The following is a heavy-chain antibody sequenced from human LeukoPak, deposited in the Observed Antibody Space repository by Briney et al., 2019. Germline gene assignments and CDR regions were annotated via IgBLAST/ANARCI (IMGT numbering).Heavy chain of an antibody. V-gene: IGHV3-30*02. CDR1: GFSFSTFG. D-gene: IGHD1-1*01. J-gene: IGHJ6*03. CDR2: IRYDGNDK. CDR3: AKDSQLDVGSDYYYYFYMDV. Sequence: GGSLRLSCAASGFSFSTFGMYWVRQVPGKGLEWVAFIRYDGNDKYYGDSAKDRFTISRDNSKNTLYLQMNSLTTDDTGVYYCAKDSQLDVGSDYYYYFYMDVWGRGTTVTVSS.